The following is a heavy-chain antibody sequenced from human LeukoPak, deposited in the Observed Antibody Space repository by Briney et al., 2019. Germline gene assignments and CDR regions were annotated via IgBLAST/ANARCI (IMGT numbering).Heavy chain of an antibody. J-gene: IGHJ4*02. CDR3: ARGPDGGWHPFDY. Sequence: GALVKVSCKASGGTFSSYAISWVRQAPGQGLEWMGGIIPIFGTANYAQKFQGRVTITADKSTSTAYMELSSLRSEDTAVYYCARGPDGGWHPFDYWGQGTLVTVSS. V-gene: IGHV1-69*06. D-gene: IGHD6-19*01. CDR2: IIPIFGTA. CDR1: GGTFSSYA.